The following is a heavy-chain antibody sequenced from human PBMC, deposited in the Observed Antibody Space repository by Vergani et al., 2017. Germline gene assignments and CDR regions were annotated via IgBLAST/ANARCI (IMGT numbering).Heavy chain of an antibody. CDR1: GYTFTNYA. CDR3: VRTRSGSXTGGSCYSGGFDP. D-gene: IGHD2-15*01. Sequence: QVQLVQSGSEVKKPGASVKVSCRASGYTFTNYALNWVRQAPGQGLEWMGWINSNSGNPTYAQGFKGRFVFSLDSSVSTSYLQINSLQPEDTAVYYCVRTRSGSXTGGSCYSGGFDPWGQGTLVTVSS. CDR2: INSNSGNP. J-gene: IGHJ5*02. V-gene: IGHV7-4-1*02.